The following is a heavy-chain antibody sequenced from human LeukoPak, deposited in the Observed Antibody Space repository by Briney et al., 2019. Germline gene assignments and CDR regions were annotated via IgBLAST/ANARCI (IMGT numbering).Heavy chain of an antibody. V-gene: IGHV3-21*01. Sequence: GGSLRLSCAASGFTFSSYSMNWVRQAPGKGLEWVSSISSSSSYIYYADSVKGRFTISRDNAKNSLYLQVNSLRAEDTAVYYCARDVNLGGITVPFDYWGQGTLVTVSS. CDR3: ARDVNLGGITVPFDY. CDR2: ISSSSSYI. CDR1: GFTFSSYS. D-gene: IGHD1-20*01. J-gene: IGHJ4*02.